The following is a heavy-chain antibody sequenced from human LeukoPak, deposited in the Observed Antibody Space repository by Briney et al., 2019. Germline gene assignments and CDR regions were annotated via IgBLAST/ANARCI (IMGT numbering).Heavy chain of an antibody. CDR3: ARDPRYGSGQTWFDP. CDR1: GYTFTSYY. D-gene: IGHD3-10*01. Sequence: ASVKVSCKASGYTFTSYYMHWVRQAPGQGLEWMGIINPSGGSTNYAQKLQDRFTMTRDTSTNTVYMELSSLRSEDTAVYYCARDPRYGSGQTWFDPWGQGTLVTVSS. J-gene: IGHJ5*02. V-gene: IGHV1-46*01. CDR2: INPSGGST.